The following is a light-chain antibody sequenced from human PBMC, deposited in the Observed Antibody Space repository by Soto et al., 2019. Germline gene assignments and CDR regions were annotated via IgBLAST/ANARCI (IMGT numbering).Light chain of an antibody. V-gene: IGKV3-20*01. CDR3: QQYGSSPPIT. J-gene: IGKJ5*01. Sequence: DIVLTQSPVTLSLSPGERATLSCRASQSLNSSYLAWYQQKPGQAPRLLIYDASSRATGIPDRFSGSGSGTDFTLTISRLEPEDSAVYYCQQYGSSPPITVGQGTRLEIK. CDR2: DAS. CDR1: QSLNSSY.